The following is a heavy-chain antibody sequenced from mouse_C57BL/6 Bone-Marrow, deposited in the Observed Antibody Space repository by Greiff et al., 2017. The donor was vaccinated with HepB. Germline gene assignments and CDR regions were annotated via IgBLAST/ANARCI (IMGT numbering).Heavy chain of an antibody. CDR3: ARSGLLPAWFAY. J-gene: IGHJ3*01. CDR2: IDPSDSYT. D-gene: IGHD2-3*01. Sequence: QVQLKQPGAELVKPGASVKLSCKASGYTFTSYWMQWVKQRPGQGLEWIGEIDPSDSYTNYNQKFKGKSTLTVDTSSSTAYMQLSSLTSEDSAVYYCARSGLLPAWFAYWGQGTLVTVSA. V-gene: IGHV1-50*01. CDR1: GYTFTSYW.